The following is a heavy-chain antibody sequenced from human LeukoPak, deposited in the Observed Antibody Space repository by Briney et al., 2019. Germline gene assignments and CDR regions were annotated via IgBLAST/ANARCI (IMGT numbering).Heavy chain of an antibody. CDR1: GLIVSSNY. CDR3: ARALNGFDI. J-gene: IGHJ3*02. V-gene: IGHV3-53*01. CDR2: IYSGGSI. Sequence: PGGSLRLSCAASGLIVSSNYMTWVRQAPGKGLEWVSVIYSGGSIYYADSVKGRFTISRDNSRNTLYLQMNSLRAEDTAVYYCARALNGFDIRGPGTLVTVSS.